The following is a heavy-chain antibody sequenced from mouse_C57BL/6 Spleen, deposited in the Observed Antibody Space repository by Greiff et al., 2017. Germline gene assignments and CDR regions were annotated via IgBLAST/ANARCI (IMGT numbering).Heavy chain of an antibody. D-gene: IGHD2-4*01. J-gene: IGHJ1*03. CDR2: IHPNSGST. Sequence: QVQLQQPGAELVKPGASVKLSCKASGYTFTSYWMHWVKQRPGQGLEWIGMIHPNSGSTNYNEKFKSKATLTVDKSSSTAYMQLSSLTSEDSAVYYCAREDDDYVYFDVWGTGTTVTVSS. V-gene: IGHV1-64*01. CDR3: AREDDDYVYFDV. CDR1: GYTFTSYW.